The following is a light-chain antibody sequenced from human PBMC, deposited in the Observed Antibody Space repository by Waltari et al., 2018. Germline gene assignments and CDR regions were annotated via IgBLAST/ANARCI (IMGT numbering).Light chain of an antibody. J-gene: IGKJ4*01. CDR1: QGVRRY. Sequence: DIQLTQSPSFLSASVGDRVTITCRATQGVRRYLAWYQQKPGKAPQLLIYALSTLQSGVPSRFSGSGSGTQFTLTISSLQPEDFATYYCQQLNSYPHTFGGGTKVEIK. V-gene: IGKV1-9*01. CDR2: ALS. CDR3: QQLNSYPHT.